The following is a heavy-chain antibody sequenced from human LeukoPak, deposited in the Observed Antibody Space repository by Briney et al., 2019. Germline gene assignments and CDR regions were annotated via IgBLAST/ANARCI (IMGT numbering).Heavy chain of an antibody. CDR3: ARDMGIAAAAVDY. Sequence: PGRSLRLSCAASGFTFSSCGMHWVRQAPGKGLEWVALIWYGGSNKYYADSVKGRFTISRDNSKNTLYLQMNSLRAEDTAVYYCARDMGIAAAAVDYWGQGTLVTVSS. CDR2: IWYGGSNK. CDR1: GFTFSSCG. J-gene: IGHJ4*02. D-gene: IGHD6-13*01. V-gene: IGHV3-33*01.